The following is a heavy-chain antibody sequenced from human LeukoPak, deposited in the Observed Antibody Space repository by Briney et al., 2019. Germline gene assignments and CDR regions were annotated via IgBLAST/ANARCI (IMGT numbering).Heavy chain of an antibody. CDR1: GFTFSNYA. CDR2: ISGSDGST. J-gene: IGHJ3*01. D-gene: IGHD2-2*01. V-gene: IGHV3-23*01. CDR3: AGEDIVVVPAAPLNDAFDV. Sequence: GGSLRLSCTASGFTFSNYAMSWVRQAPGKGLEWVSTISGSDGSTYYADSVKGRFTISRDNAKNSLYLQMNSLRAEDTAVYYCAGEDIVVVPAAPLNDAFDVWGQGTMVTVSS.